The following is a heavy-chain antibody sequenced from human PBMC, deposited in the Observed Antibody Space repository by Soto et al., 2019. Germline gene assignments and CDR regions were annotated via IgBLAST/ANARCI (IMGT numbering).Heavy chain of an antibody. CDR2: FDPEDGET. CDR1: GYTLTELS. V-gene: IGHV1-24*01. J-gene: IGHJ6*02. CDR3: ATAHYYYYGMDV. Sequence: ASVKVSCKVSGYTLTELSMHWVRQAPGKGLEWMGGFDPEDGETIYAQKFQGRVTMTEDTSTDTAYMELSSLRSEDTAVYYCATAHYYYYGMDVWGQGTTVTVSS.